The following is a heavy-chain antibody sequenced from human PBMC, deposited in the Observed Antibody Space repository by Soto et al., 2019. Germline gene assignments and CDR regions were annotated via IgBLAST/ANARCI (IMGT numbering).Heavy chain of an antibody. J-gene: IGHJ6*02. CDR2: ISYDGSNK. CDR3: VKGRYSPYYYGMDV. CDR1: GFTFSSYG. Sequence: PGGSLRISCAASGFTFSSYGMHWVRQAPGKGLEWVAVISYDGSNKYYADSVKGRFTISRDNSKNTLYLQMNSLRAEDTAVYCCVKGRYSPYYYGMDVWSQGTTVTVSS. V-gene: IGHV3-30*18. D-gene: IGHD5-18*01.